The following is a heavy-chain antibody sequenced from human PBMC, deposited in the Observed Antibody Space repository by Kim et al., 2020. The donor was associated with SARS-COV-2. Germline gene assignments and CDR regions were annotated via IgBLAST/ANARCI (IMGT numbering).Heavy chain of an antibody. D-gene: IGHD3-16*01. J-gene: IGHJ5*02. V-gene: IGHV2-70*01. Sequence: SGPTLVNPTQTLTLTCTFSGFSLSTSGMCVSWIRQPPGKALEWLALIDWDDDKYYSTSLKTRLTISKDTSKNQVVLTMTNMDPVDTAMYYCARGQCPAGGGVNWFDPWGQGTLVTVSS. CDR1: GFSLSTSGMC. CDR3: ARGQCPAGGGVNWFDP. CDR2: IDWDDDK.